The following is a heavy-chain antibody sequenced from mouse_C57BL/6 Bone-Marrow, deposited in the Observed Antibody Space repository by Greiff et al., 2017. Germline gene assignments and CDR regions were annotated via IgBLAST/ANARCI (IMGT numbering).Heavy chain of an antibody. V-gene: IGHV2-3*01. Sequence: VMLVESGPGLVAPSQSLSITCTVSGFSLTSYGVSWVRQPPGKGLEWLGVIWGDGSTYYHSALISRLSISKDNSKSQVFLRLNRLQTDDTATYYCAKPGLLLRNGAYWGQGTLVTVSA. CDR1: GFSLTSYG. CDR2: IWGDGST. J-gene: IGHJ3*01. D-gene: IGHD1-1*01. CDR3: AKPGLLLRNGAY.